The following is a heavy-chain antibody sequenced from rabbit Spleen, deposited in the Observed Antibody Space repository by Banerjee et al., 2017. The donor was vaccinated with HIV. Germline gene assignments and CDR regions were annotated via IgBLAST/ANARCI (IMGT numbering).Heavy chain of an antibody. CDR2: IDPVFGSA. D-gene: IGHD8-1*01. Sequence: LEESGGGLVQPEGSLALTCTASGFSFSSSYWICWVRQAPGKGLEWIGYIDPVFGSAYYASWVNGRFSISRENTQNTVSLQLNSLAAADTATYFCARDNAGTNYQYFDLWGPGTLVTVS. CDR3: ARDNAGTNYQYFDL. V-gene: IGHV1S45*01. J-gene: IGHJ4*01. CDR1: GFSFSSSYW.